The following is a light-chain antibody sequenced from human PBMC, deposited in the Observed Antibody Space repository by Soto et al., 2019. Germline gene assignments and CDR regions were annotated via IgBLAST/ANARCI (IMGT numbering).Light chain of an antibody. Sequence: SYELTQPPSVSVSPGQTASITCSGDKLGDKYACWYQQKPGQSPVLVIYQDSKRPSGIPERFSGSNSGNTATLTISGTQAMDEADYYCQAWDSSPVVFGGGTPLTVL. CDR2: QDS. J-gene: IGLJ2*01. CDR3: QAWDSSPVV. CDR1: KLGDKY. V-gene: IGLV3-1*01.